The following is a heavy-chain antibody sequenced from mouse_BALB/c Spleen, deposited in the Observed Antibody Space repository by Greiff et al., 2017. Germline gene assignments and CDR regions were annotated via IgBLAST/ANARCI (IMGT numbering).Heavy chain of an antibody. Sequence: EVHLVESGGGLVKPGGSLKLSCAASGFTFSSYTMSWVRQTPEKRLEWVATISSGGSYTYYPDSVKGRFTISRDNAKNTLYLQMSSLKSEDTAMYYCTRASTMITTGRAYAMDYWGQGTSVTVSS. CDR1: GFTFSSYT. CDR3: TRASTMITTGRAYAMDY. D-gene: IGHD2-4*01. J-gene: IGHJ4*01. V-gene: IGHV5-6-4*01. CDR2: ISSGGSYT.